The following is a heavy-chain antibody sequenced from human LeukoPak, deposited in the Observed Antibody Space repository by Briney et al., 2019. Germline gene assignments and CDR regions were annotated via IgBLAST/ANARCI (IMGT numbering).Heavy chain of an antibody. J-gene: IGHJ2*01. D-gene: IGHD4-17*01. CDR2: IYTSGST. V-gene: IGHV4-61*02. Sequence: SETLSLTCTVSGGSISSGSYYWSWIRQPAGKGLEWIGRIYTSGSTNYNPSLKSRVTMSVDTSKNQFSLKLSSVTAADTAVYYCARMKHDYGDYGWYFDLWGRGTLVTVSS. CDR1: GGSISSGSYY. CDR3: ARMKHDYGDYGWYFDL.